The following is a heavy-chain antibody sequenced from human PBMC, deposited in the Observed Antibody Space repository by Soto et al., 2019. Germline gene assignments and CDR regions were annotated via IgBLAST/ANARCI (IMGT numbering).Heavy chain of an antibody. CDR2: ISGSGANT. Sequence: GGSLRLSCAASGFSISSDAMSWVRQAPGKGLEWVSGISGSGANTNYADSVKGRFAISIDNSKNTLYLQMSSLRAEDTAVYYCAKRQSGNFGPFDSWGQGTLVTVSS. CDR3: AKRQSGNFGPFDS. D-gene: IGHD2-21*02. J-gene: IGHJ4*02. CDR1: GFSISSDA. V-gene: IGHV3-23*01.